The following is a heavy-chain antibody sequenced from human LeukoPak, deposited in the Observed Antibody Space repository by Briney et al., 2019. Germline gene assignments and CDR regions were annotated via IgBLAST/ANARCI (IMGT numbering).Heavy chain of an antibody. CDR1: GFTFSSYW. J-gene: IGHJ6*03. V-gene: IGHV3-7*01. CDR2: IKQDGSEK. CDR3: ARVGDTAMYYYMDV. Sequence: GGSLRLSXAASGFTFSSYWMSWVRQAPGKGLEWVANIKQDGSEKYYVDSVKGRFTISRDNAKNSLYLQMNSLRAEDTAVYYCARVGDTAMYYYMDVWGKGTTVTVSS. D-gene: IGHD5-18*01.